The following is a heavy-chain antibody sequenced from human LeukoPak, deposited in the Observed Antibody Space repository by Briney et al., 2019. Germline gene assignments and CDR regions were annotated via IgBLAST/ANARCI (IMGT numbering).Heavy chain of an antibody. Sequence: ASVKVSCKASGYTFTGYYIHWVRQAPGQGLDWMEWINANSGGTSYAQKFQDRVTMTRDTSISTAYMELTRLTSDDTAVYFCAGANWAAGDPFDYWGQGTLVTVSS. CDR1: GYTFTGYY. J-gene: IGHJ4*02. CDR2: INANSGGT. CDR3: AGANWAAGDPFDY. V-gene: IGHV1-2*02. D-gene: IGHD7-27*01.